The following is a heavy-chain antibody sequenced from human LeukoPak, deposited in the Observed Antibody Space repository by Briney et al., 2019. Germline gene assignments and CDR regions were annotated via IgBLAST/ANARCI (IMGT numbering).Heavy chain of an antibody. V-gene: IGHV3-23*01. CDR2: ISGSGGST. Sequence: GGSLRLSCAASGFTFSSYAMSWVRQVPGKGLEWVSAISGSGGSTYYADSVKGRFTISRDNSKNTLYLQMNSLRAEDTAVYYCAKDLAVEWFFDYWGQGTLVTVSS. CDR1: GFTFSSYA. J-gene: IGHJ4*02. D-gene: IGHD3-3*01. CDR3: AKDLAVEWFFDY.